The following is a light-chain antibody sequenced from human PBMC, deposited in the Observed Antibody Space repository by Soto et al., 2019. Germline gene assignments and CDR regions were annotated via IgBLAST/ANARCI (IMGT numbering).Light chain of an antibody. Sequence: QSALTQPASVSGSPGQSITISCTGTSSDVGGYNYVSWYQHHPGKAPKLLIYEVTNRPSGVSNRFSGSKSGNTASLTISGLQAEDEANYYCSSYTTSSAWVFGGGTKLTVL. J-gene: IGLJ3*02. V-gene: IGLV2-14*01. CDR1: SSDVGGYNY. CDR2: EVT. CDR3: SSYTTSSAWV.